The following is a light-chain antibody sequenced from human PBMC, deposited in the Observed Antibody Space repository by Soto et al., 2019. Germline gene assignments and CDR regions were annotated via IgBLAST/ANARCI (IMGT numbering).Light chain of an antibody. V-gene: IGKV3-11*01. CDR3: QQRSNWPPAIT. J-gene: IGKJ5*01. CDR1: QSVSSY. CDR2: DAS. Sequence: EIVLTQFPAILALSPGERATLSCRASQSVSSYLAWYQQKPGQAPRLLIYDASNRATGIPARFSGSGSGTDFTLTISSLEPEDFAVYYCQQRSNWPPAITFGQGTRLEIK.